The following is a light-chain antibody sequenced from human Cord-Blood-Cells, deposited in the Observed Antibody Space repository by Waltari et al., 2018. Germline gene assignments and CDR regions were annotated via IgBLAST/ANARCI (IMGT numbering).Light chain of an antibody. V-gene: IGLV2-23*01. CDR1: SSTVGSYNL. CDR3: CSYAGSRV. CDR2: EGS. J-gene: IGLJ3*02. Sequence: QSALTQPASVTGSPGHAITIPCTGTSSTVGSYNLVAWYQQHPGKAPKLMIYEGSKRPSGVSNRFSGSKSGNTASLTISGLQAEDEADYYCCSYAGSRVFGGGTKLTVL.